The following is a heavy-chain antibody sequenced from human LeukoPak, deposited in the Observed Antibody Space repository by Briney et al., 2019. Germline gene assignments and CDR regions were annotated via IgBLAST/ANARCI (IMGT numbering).Heavy chain of an antibody. CDR3: AKDLGWELPAEAY. CDR2: IYGSGVSI. D-gene: IGHD1-26*01. Sequence: GGSLRLSCVASGFTFEKYVMNWVRQAPGKGLEWLATIYGSGVSISYADSVKGRFTISRDNSSNTLYLQMNSLRAEDTAMYFCAKDLGWELPAEAYWGQGILVTVSS. CDR1: GFTFEKYV. J-gene: IGHJ4*02. V-gene: IGHV3-23*01.